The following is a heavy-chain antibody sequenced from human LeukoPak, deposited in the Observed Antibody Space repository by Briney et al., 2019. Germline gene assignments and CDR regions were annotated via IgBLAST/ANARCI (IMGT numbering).Heavy chain of an antibody. CDR1: GGTFISYA. CDR2: IIPILGIA. V-gene: IGHV1-69*04. D-gene: IGHD3-22*01. J-gene: IGHJ4*02. Sequence: SVKVSCKASGGTFISYAISWVRQAPGQGLEWMGRIIPILGIANYAQKFQGRVTITADKSTSTAYMELSSLRSEDTAVYYCAREGDSSGFDYWGQGTLVTVSS. CDR3: AREGDSSGFDY.